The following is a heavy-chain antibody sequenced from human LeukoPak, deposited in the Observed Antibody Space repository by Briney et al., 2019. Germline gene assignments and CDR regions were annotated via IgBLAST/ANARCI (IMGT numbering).Heavy chain of an antibody. CDR1: GGSFSGYY. D-gene: IGHD6-19*01. V-gene: IGHV4-34*01. CDR3: ARARGQWLTRMGNFDY. Sequence: SETLSLTCAVYGGSFSGYYWSWIRQPPGKGLEWIGEINHSGSTNYNPSLKSRVTIPVDTSKNQFSLKLSSVTAADTAVYYCARARGQWLTRMGNFDYWGQGTLVTVSS. CDR2: INHSGST. J-gene: IGHJ4*02.